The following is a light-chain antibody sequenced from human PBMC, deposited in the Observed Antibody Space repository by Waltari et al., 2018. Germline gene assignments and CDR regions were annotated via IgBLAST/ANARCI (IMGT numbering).Light chain of an antibody. J-gene: IGLJ1*01. V-gene: IGLV2-23*01. CDR1: TSDVGSYDL. CDR2: EGF. CDR3: CSYAGRGTYV. Sequence: QSALTQPASVSGTPGQSITISCSGTTSDVGSYDLVSWYQQHPGEAPKLLICEGFKRPPVPSSRFAGAKSGSTASLTISGLQPEDEADYYCCSYAGRGTYVFGSGTKVTVL.